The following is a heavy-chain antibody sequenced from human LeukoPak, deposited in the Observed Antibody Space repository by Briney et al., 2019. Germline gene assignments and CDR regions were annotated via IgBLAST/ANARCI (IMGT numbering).Heavy chain of an antibody. CDR2: IKQDGSEK. V-gene: IGHV3-7*01. Sequence: GGSLRLSCAASGFTFSSYWMSWVRQAPGKGLEWVANIKQDGSEKYYVDSVKGRFTISRDNAKNSLYLQMNSLRAEDTAVYYCARVRYCSSTSCYGAYYFDYWGQGTLVTVSS. CDR1: GFTFSSYW. J-gene: IGHJ4*02. CDR3: ARVRYCSSTSCYGAYYFDY. D-gene: IGHD2-2*01.